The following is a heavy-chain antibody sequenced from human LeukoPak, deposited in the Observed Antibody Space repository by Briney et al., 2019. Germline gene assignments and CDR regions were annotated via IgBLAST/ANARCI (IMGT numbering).Heavy chain of an antibody. CDR2: INHSGST. CDR3: ARAPYDSSGYYYYP. J-gene: IGHJ5*02. D-gene: IGHD3-22*01. V-gene: IGHV4-34*09. Sequence: SETLSLTCAVYGGSFSGYYWSWIRQPPGKGLEWIGEINHSGSTNYNPSLKSRVTISVDTSKNQFSLKLSSVTAADTAVYYCARAPYDSSGYYYYPWGQGTLVTVSS. CDR1: GGSFSGYY.